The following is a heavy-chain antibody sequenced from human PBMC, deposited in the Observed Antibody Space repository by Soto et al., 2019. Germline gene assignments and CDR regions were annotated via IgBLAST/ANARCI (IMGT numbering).Heavy chain of an antibody. J-gene: IGHJ4*02. V-gene: IGHV4-30-2*01. Sequence: QLQLQESGSGLVKPSQTLSLTCAVSGGSISSGGYSWSWIRQPPGKGLEWIGYIYHSGSTYYNPSLTSRVTISVDRAKHQFSLKLSSVTAADTAVYYCATLRRGYSSTWGQGTLVTVSS. CDR2: IYHSGST. CDR3: ATLRRGYSST. D-gene: IGHD5-18*01. CDR1: GGSISSGGYS.